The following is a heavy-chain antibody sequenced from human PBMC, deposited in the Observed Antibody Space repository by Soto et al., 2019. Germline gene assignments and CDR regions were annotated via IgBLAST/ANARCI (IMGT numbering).Heavy chain of an antibody. CDR2: IYYTGTT. J-gene: IGHJ4*02. Sequence: SETLSLICTVSGGSIRDYYWGWIRQSPGKGLEWIGYIYYTGTTKYNPSLKSRVTISVDSSKNQFSLKLDSVTAADTAVYYCARLGGYYQAFDSRGQGTLVTVSS. CDR1: GGSIRDYY. V-gene: IGHV4-59*08. CDR3: ARLGGYYQAFDS. D-gene: IGHD3-22*01.